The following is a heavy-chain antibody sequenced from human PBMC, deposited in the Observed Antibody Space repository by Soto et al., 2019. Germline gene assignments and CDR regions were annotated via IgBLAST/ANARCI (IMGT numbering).Heavy chain of an antibody. CDR3: VQTTGWPGFDF. V-gene: IGHV3-53*01. J-gene: IGHJ4*02. CDR1: GFTVSSKY. D-gene: IGHD6-19*01. Sequence: EVQLVESGGGLIQPGGSLRLSCAASGFTVSSKYMTWVRQAPGKGLEWVSVIYGGGTTYYAXSVKGRFTISRDNSKNTLYXQMXSLRAEDTAVYYCVQTTGWPGFDFWGQGTLVTVSS. CDR2: IYGGGTT.